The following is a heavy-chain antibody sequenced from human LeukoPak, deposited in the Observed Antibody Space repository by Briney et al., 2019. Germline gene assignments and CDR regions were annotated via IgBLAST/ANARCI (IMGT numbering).Heavy chain of an antibody. CDR2: IYSGGST. V-gene: IGHV3-66*01. CDR1: GFTVSSNY. CDR3: ARNYDILTGYPSWFDP. Sequence: GGSLRLSCAASGFTVSSNYMSWVRQAPGKGLEWVSVIYSGGSTYYADSVKGRFTISRDNSKNTLYLQMNSLRAEGTAVYYCARNYDILTGYPSWFDPWGQGTLVTVSS. J-gene: IGHJ5*02. D-gene: IGHD3-9*01.